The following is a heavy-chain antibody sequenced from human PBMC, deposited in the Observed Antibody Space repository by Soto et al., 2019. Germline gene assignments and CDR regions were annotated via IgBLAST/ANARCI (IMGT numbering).Heavy chain of an antibody. CDR1: GGSISGYY. Sequence: PSETQSLTCTVSGGSISGYYWTWIRQPPGKGLEWIGYIFYSGNTNYNPSLRSRVTISVDTSKNQFSLKVNSVTTADTAMYYCAGVGSSGCSREYWGQGTLVIVSS. J-gene: IGHJ4*02. V-gene: IGHV4-59*01. CDR3: AGVGSSGCSREY. D-gene: IGHD6-19*01. CDR2: IFYSGNT.